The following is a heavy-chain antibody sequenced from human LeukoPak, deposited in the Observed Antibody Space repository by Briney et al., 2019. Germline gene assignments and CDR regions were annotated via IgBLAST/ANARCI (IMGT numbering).Heavy chain of an antibody. CDR1: GDSITAPKW. CDR2: IYHDRTT. Sequence: PSGTLSLTRTVSGDSITAPKWWSWVRQAPGEGLEWIGEIYHDRTTSFNPSLKSRLTISVDKSANQFFLNLNSVSATDTAVYYCVGRGLYGGTWLFEYWGQGALVTVSS. V-gene: IGHV4-4*02. J-gene: IGHJ4*02. CDR3: VGRGLYGGTWLFEY. D-gene: IGHD2-8*01.